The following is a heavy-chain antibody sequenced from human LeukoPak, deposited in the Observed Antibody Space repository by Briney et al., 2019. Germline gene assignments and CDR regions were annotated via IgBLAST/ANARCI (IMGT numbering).Heavy chain of an antibody. J-gene: IGHJ4*02. CDR1: GYTFTSYG. D-gene: IGHD3-22*01. CDR3: ASSGAHTYYYDSSGYYFS. V-gene: IGHV1-18*01. Sequence: ASVKVSCKASGYTFTSYGISWVRQAPGQGLEWMGWISAYNGNTNYAQKLQGRVTMTTGTSTSTAYMELRSLRSDDTAVYYCASSGAHTYYYDSSGYYFSWGQGTLVTVSS. CDR2: ISAYNGNT.